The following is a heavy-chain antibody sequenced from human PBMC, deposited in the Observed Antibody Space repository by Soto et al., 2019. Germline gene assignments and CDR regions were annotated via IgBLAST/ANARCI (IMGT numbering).Heavy chain of an antibody. CDR3: AREGVGDIGVGVPATSDSSFDI. CDR2: INPKSGGT. Sequence: SGYTFTGYYMHWVRQAPGQGLEWMGWINPKSGGTNYAQKFKGRVTMTRDTSTDTTYMELSRLRSDDTAVYYCAREGVGDIGVGVPATSDSSFDICGQVTMGTV. J-gene: IGHJ3*02. V-gene: IGHV1-2*02. CDR1: GYTFTGYY. D-gene: IGHD2-15*01.